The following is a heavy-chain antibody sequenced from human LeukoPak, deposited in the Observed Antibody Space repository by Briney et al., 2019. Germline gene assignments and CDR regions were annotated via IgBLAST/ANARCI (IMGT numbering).Heavy chain of an antibody. CDR1: GGSISSSSSY. CDR2: IYYSGST. Sequence: PSETLSLTCTVSGGSISSSSSYWGWIRQPPGKGLEWIGSIYYSGSTYYNPSLKSRVTISVDTSKNQFSLKLSSVTAADTAVYYCARDPGYCSGGSCYWVHAFDIWGQGTMVTVSS. CDR3: ARDPGYCSGGSCYWVHAFDI. D-gene: IGHD2-15*01. J-gene: IGHJ3*02. V-gene: IGHV4-39*07.